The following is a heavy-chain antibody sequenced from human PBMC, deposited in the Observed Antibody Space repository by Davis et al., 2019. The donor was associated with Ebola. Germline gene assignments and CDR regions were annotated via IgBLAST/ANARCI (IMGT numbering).Heavy chain of an antibody. CDR2: ISYDGSKE. D-gene: IGHD6-6*01. V-gene: IGHV3-30-3*01. J-gene: IGHJ6*03. CDR1: GFTFNTFA. Sequence: GRSLRPSCAASGFTFNTFAMHWVRQAPGKGLEWVAVISYDGSKEYYADSVKGRFTISRDNSKNSVYLQMNSLRVEDTAVYSCARGQGGSSIAARPHMDVWGKGTTVTVSS. CDR3: ARGQGGSSIAARPHMDV.